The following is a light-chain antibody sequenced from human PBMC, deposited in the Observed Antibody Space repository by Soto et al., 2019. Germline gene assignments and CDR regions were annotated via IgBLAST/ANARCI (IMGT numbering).Light chain of an antibody. J-gene: IGKJ2*01. CDR1: QSVLYSSNNKNY. CDR3: QQYSSIPYT. Sequence: DIVMTQSPDSLAVSLGETATINCKSSQSVLYSSNNKNYLAWYQQTTGQPPKLLFYWASTRESGVPDRFSGSGSGTDFTLTISSLQAEDVAVYYCQQYSSIPYTFGQGTKLEIK. CDR2: WAS. V-gene: IGKV4-1*01.